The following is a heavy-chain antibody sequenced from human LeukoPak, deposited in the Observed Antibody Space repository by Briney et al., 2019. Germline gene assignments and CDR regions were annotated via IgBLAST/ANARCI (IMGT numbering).Heavy chain of an antibody. Sequence: SQTLSLTCTVSGGSISSGGYYWSWIRQHPGKGLEYTGYIYYSGSTYYNPSLKSRVTISVDTSKNQFSLKVSSVTVADTAVYYCARGIIGAIYYYYGMDVWGQGTTVTVSS. CDR2: IYYSGST. V-gene: IGHV4-31*03. CDR1: GGSISSGGYY. J-gene: IGHJ6*02. D-gene: IGHD3-10*01. CDR3: ARGIIGAIYYYYGMDV.